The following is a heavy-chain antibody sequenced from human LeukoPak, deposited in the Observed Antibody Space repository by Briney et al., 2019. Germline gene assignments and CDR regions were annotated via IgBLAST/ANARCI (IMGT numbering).Heavy chain of an antibody. J-gene: IGHJ5*02. V-gene: IGHV3-23*01. CDR3: AKDRTGTTGRDWLDP. D-gene: IGHD1-1*01. CDR1: GFSFSNYG. Sequence: GGSLRLSCVASGFSFSNYGMGWVRQAPGEGLEWVSSISGSGDTTYYADSVKGRFTISRDNSKNTFYLQMHSLRADDTALYYCAKDRTGTTGRDWLDPWGHGTLVTVSS. CDR2: ISGSGDTT.